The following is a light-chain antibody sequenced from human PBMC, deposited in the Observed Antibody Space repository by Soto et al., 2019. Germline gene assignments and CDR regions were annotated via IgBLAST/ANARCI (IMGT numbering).Light chain of an antibody. CDR3: QHRSNWPPYT. V-gene: IGKV3-11*01. CDR1: QSVSSY. Sequence: EIVLTQSPATLSLSPGERATLSCRASQSVSSYLAWYQQKPGQAPRLLIYDASNRATGIPARFSGSGSGTDFTLTIGSLEPEDFAVYHCQHRSNWPPYTFGQGTKLEIK. J-gene: IGKJ2*01. CDR2: DAS.